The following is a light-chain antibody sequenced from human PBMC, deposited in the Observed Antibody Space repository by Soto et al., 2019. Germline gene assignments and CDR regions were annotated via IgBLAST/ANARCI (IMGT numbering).Light chain of an antibody. Sequence: DIQMTQSPSSVSASVGDRVTITCRASQDITSWLAWYQQKPGKAPKLLVYAASSLQGGVPSRFSGSGSGTDFTLTISSLQPEDFATYYCQQANSFPFTFGPGTKVYIK. J-gene: IGKJ3*01. CDR2: AAS. CDR1: QDITSW. V-gene: IGKV1-12*01. CDR3: QQANSFPFT.